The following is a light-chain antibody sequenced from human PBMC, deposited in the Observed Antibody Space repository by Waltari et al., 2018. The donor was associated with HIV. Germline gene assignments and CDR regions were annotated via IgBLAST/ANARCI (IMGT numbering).Light chain of an antibody. CDR2: EVY. V-gene: IGLV2-14*01. Sequence: HSALTQPASVSGSPGPSTTISCTGPTSDISDIDFFSWYQQSPGRAPKLILFEVYSRPSGISDRFSGSKSGVTASLTISALRAEDEADYFCSSYSARGFVVFGGGTKVTVL. J-gene: IGLJ3*02. CDR3: SSYSARGFVV. CDR1: TSDISDIDF.